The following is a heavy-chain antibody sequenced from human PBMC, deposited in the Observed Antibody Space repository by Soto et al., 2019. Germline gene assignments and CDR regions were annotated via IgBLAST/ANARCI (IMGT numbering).Heavy chain of an antibody. J-gene: IGHJ5*02. CDR1: GYSFTSYW. CDR3: CGAVSHHPSDP. V-gene: IGHV5-10-1*01. CDR2: IDPSDSYT. D-gene: IGHD2-21*01. Sequence: GESLKISCKGSGYSFTSYWISWVRQMPGKGLEWMGRIDPSDSYTNYSPSFQGHVTISADKSISTAYLQETFTEAGEKVQFPGCGAVSHHPSDPW.